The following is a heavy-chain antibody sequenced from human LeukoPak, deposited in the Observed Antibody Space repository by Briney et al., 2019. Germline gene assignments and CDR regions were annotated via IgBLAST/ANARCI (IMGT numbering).Heavy chain of an antibody. J-gene: IGHJ4*02. CDR1: GYTFTGYY. D-gene: IGHD2-2*03. Sequence: ASVKVSCKASGYTFTGYYMHWVRQAPGQGLEWMGWINPNSGGTNYAQKFQGRVTMTRDTSTSTVYMELSSLRSEDTAVHYCAVVIVAGNFDYWGQGTLVTVSS. CDR3: AVVIVAGNFDY. V-gene: IGHV1-2*02. CDR2: INPNSGGT.